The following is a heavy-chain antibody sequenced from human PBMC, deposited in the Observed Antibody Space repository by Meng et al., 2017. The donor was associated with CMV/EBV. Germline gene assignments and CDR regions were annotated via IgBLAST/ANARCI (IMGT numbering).Heavy chain of an antibody. J-gene: IGHJ4*02. Sequence: QVQLVGCGGGVVQPGRSLRLSCAASGFTFSSYAMHWVRQAPGKGLEWVAVISYDGSNKYYADSVKGRFTISRDNSKNTLYLQMNSLRAEDTAVYYCARGDYFDYWGQGTLVTVSS. CDR2: ISYDGSNK. V-gene: IGHV3-30-3*01. CDR3: ARGDYFDY. CDR1: GFTFSSYA.